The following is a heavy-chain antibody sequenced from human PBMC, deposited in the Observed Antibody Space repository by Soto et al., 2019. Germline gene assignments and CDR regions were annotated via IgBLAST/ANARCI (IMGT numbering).Heavy chain of an antibody. CDR2: IIPIFGTA. CDR1: VGTFSSYA. J-gene: IGHJ4*02. V-gene: IGHV1-69*13. CDR3: ARAPPLRFLEWPHYFDY. D-gene: IGHD3-3*01. Sequence: SVNVSCKASVGTFSSYAISWVRQAPGQGLEWMGGIIPIFGTANYAQKFQGRVTITADESTSTAYMELSSLRSEDTAVYYCARAPPLRFLEWPHYFDYWGQGTLVTVSS.